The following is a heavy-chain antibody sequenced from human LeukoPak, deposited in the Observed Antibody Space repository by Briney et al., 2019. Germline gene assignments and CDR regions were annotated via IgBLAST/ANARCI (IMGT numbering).Heavy chain of an antibody. D-gene: IGHD2-8*01. CDR2: ISVSGST. V-gene: IGHV4-4*07. CDR3: AREFQYAESLGTFDI. CDR1: GVSISSYY. Sequence: SETLSLTCTVSGVSISSYYWSWLRQPAGKGLEWLVRISVSGSTNYNPSLKSRVTMSVDTSKIQFSLKLSSVTGAGRAVYYCAREFQYAESLGTFDIWGQGTMVTVSS. J-gene: IGHJ3*02.